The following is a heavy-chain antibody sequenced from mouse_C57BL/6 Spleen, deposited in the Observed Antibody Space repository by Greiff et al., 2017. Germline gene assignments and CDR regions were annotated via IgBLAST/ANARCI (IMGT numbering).Heavy chain of an antibody. V-gene: IGHV1-82*01. Sequence: QVQLQQSGPELVKPGASVKISCKASGYAFSSSWMNWVKQRPGKGLEWIGRIYPGDGDTNYNGKFKGTATLTADKSSSTAYMQLSSLTSEDSAVXFGAREGYGSSYGYFDVWGTGTTVTVSS. CDR2: IYPGDGDT. D-gene: IGHD1-1*01. CDR3: AREGYGSSYGYFDV. CDR1: GYAFSSSW. J-gene: IGHJ1*03.